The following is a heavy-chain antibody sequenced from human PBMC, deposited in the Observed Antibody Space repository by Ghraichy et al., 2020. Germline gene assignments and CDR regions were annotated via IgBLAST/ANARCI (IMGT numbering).Heavy chain of an antibody. V-gene: IGHV4-38-2*02. J-gene: IGHJ4*02. CDR3: ARDNIHSTSWYNYFDY. CDR1: SYSISSDYY. D-gene: IGHD6-13*01. Sequence: PETLSLTCTVSSYSISSDYYWGWIRQPPGKGLEWIGSISHSGSTYYNPSLKSRVTISVDTSKDQFSLKLSSVTAADTAMYYCARDNIHSTSWYNYFDYWGQGTLVTVSS. CDR2: ISHSGST.